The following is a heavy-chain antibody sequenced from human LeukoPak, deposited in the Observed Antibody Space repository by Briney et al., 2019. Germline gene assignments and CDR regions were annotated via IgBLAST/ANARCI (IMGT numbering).Heavy chain of an antibody. V-gene: IGHV4-38-2*02. CDR1: GYSISSGYY. D-gene: IGHD3-10*01. Sequence: PSETLSLTCTVSGYSISSGYYWVWIRQPPGKGLEWIGSIYRSGSTNYNPSLKSRVTISVDTSKNQFSLKLSSVTAADTAVYYCAKSNGYGLVDIWGQGTMVTVSS. J-gene: IGHJ3*02. CDR2: IYRSGST. CDR3: AKSNGYGLVDI.